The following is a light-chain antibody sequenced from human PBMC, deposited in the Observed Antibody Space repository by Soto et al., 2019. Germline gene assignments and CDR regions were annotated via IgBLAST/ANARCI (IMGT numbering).Light chain of an antibody. CDR1: QRVSSRY. CDR3: QQYGTSRWT. CDR2: GAS. V-gene: IGKV3-20*01. J-gene: IGKJ1*01. Sequence: EIVLTQSPGTLSLSPGERATLSCRASQRVSSRYFAWFQQKLGQAPRLLIYGASSRATGIPDRFSGSGSGKDFTLTISRLEPEDFAVYYCQQYGTSRWTFGQGTKVEIK.